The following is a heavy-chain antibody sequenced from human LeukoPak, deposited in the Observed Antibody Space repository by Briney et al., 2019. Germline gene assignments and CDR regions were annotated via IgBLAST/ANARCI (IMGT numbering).Heavy chain of an antibody. CDR1: GGTFSSYA. D-gene: IGHD2-2*01. CDR3: ARDFRYCSSTSCSIGDAFDI. V-gene: IGHV1-69*05. CDR2: IIPIFGTA. J-gene: IGHJ3*02. Sequence: SVKVSCKTSGGTFSSYAISWVRQAPGQGLEWVGGIIPIFGTANYAQKFQGRVTITTDESTSTAYMELSSLRSEDTAAYYCARDFRYCSSTSCSIGDAFDIWGQGTMGTVSS.